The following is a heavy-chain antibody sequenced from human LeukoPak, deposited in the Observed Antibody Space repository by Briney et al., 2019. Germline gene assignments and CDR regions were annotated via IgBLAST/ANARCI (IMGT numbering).Heavy chain of an antibody. J-gene: IGHJ4*02. CDR1: GDSISGYY. Sequence: PSETLSLTCTVSGDSISGYYWSWIRQPPGKGLEWIGYVYYSGTTNYNPSLKSRVTISVDTSKNQFSLKLSSVSAADTALYYCARDQKGATCYDKWGQGTLVTVSS. V-gene: IGHV4-59*01. CDR2: VYYSGTT. CDR3: ARDQKGATCYDK. D-gene: IGHD2-2*01.